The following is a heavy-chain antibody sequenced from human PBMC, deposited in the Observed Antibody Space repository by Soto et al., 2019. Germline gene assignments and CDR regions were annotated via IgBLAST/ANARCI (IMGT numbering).Heavy chain of an antibody. V-gene: IGHV3-33*01. CDR3: AGGKYYFDY. J-gene: IGHJ4*02. CDR1: GFTFNNYG. D-gene: IGHD3-16*01. CDR2: ISYDGSNK. Sequence: QVHLVESGGGVVQPGRSLRLSCAASGFTFNNYGMHWARQAPGKGLEWVAFISYDGSNKYYPYSVKGRFTISRDNSKNTLYLQMNSLRAEDTAMYYCAGGKYYFDYCGQGTLVTVSS.